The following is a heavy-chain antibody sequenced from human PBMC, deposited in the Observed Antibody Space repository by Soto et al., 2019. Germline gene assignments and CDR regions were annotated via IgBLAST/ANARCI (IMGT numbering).Heavy chain of an antibody. V-gene: IGHV3-74*01. J-gene: IGHJ3*01. D-gene: IGHD3-3*01. CDR3: ARDWTQAFDL. CDR2: INSYGSST. Sequence: PGGSLRLSCTASGFTFSSYWMHWVRQAPGKGLVWVSRINSYGSSTSYADSVKGRFTISRDNAENTLYLQINSLRDEDTAVYYCARDWTQAFDLWGQGTMVTVSS. CDR1: GFTFSSYW.